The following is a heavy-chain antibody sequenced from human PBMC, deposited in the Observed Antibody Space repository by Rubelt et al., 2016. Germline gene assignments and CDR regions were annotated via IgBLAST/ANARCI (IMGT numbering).Heavy chain of an antibody. CDR3: ARTGTVTTLVFDI. V-gene: IGHV4-39*07. CDR1: GGSISSSSYY. D-gene: IGHD4-17*01. CDR2: IYYSGST. Sequence: QLQLQESGPGLVKPSETLSLTCTVSGGSISSSSYYWGWIRQPPGKGLEWIGYIYYSGSTYYNPSLKSRVTISVDTSKNQFSLKLSSVTAADTAVYYCARTGTVTTLVFDIWGHGTMVTVSS. J-gene: IGHJ3*02.